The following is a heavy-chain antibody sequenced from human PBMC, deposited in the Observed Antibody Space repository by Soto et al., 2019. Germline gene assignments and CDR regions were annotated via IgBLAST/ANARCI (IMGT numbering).Heavy chain of an antibody. Sequence: QVQLVQSGAEVKKPGASVKVSCKASGYTFTGYYMHWVRQAPGQGLEWMGWINPNSGGTNYAQKFQGGVTMTRDGSISTAYMELSRLRSDDTAVYYCARERITMVRGVGDYMDVWGKGTTVTISS. CDR1: GYTFTGYY. J-gene: IGHJ6*03. D-gene: IGHD3-10*01. V-gene: IGHV1-2*02. CDR3: ARERITMVRGVGDYMDV. CDR2: INPNSGGT.